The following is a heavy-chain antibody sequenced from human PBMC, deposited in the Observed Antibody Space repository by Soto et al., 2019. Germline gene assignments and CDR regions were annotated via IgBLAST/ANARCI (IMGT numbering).Heavy chain of an antibody. D-gene: IGHD3-22*01. Sequence: SVKVSCKASGGTFSSYAISWVRQAPGQGLGWMGGIIPIFGTANYAQKFQGRVTITADESTSTAYMELSSLRSEDTAVYYCAGAEGYYDSSGYYYWGYNWFDPWGQGTLVTVSS. CDR2: IIPIFGTA. J-gene: IGHJ5*02. V-gene: IGHV1-69*13. CDR3: AGAEGYYDSSGYYYWGYNWFDP. CDR1: GGTFSSYA.